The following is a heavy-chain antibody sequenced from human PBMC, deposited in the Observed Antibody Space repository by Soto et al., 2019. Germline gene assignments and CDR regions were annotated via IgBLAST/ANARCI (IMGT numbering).Heavy chain of an antibody. J-gene: IGHJ4*03. CDR2: IRTQTDGVTT. CDR3: ATPTATYVHS. D-gene: IGHD2-21*02. Sequence: GGSLRLSWTASGFTFADSWMIWVRQAPGRGLGWLALIRTQTDGVTTDYAAPVKGRFTXXXXXXKXTXEXXXXNMXTEDTAVYYCATPTATYVHSWGHGTLVTVSS. CDR1: GFTFADSW. V-gene: IGHV3-15*01.